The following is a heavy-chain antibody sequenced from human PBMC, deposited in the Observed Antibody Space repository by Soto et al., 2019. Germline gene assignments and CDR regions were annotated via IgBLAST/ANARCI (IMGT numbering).Heavy chain of an antibody. Sequence: QVQLVQSGAEVRRPGASVRVSCKASGYTFTNYYMNWVRQAPGQGLEWMGIVNPSGGGTNLAPKSQGRVSMTRDTSASTDYMELSSLTSDDTAVYYCVRGGENQLLLFDYWGQGSLVIVSS. D-gene: IGHD2-2*01. CDR1: GYTFTNYY. J-gene: IGHJ4*02. CDR2: VNPSGGGT. CDR3: VRGGENQLLLFDY. V-gene: IGHV1-46*03.